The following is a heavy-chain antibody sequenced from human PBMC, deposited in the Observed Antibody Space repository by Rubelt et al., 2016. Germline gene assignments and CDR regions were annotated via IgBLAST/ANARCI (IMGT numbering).Heavy chain of an antibody. D-gene: IGHD5-12*01. J-gene: IGHJ5*02. CDR1: GYTFTSYG. CDR2: ISAYHGNT. V-gene: IGHV1-18*01. Sequence: QVQLVQSGAEVKKPGASVKVSCKASGYTFTSYGISWVRQAPGQGLEWMGWISAYHGNTNYAQKLQGRVTMTTDTSTSTAYLELRSLRSDETAVYYCARDPTTRFTSTGWFDPWGQGTLVTVSS. CDR3: ARDPTTRFTSTGWFDP.